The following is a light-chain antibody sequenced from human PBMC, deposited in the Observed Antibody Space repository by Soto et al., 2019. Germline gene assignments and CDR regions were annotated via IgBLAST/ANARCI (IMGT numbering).Light chain of an antibody. V-gene: IGKV3-11*01. Sequence: EVVLTQSPATLSLSPGERATLSCRASQSIATYLAWYQQKPGRAPSLLIFDASNRATGIPARFSGSGSGTDFTLTISSLEPEDFATYYCQQRSRWPPTFGHGTKVENK. CDR3: QQRSRWPPT. CDR2: DAS. J-gene: IGKJ1*01. CDR1: QSIATY.